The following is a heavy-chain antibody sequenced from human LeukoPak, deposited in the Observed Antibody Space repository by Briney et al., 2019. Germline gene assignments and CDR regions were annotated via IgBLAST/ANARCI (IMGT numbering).Heavy chain of an antibody. Sequence: GGSLRLSCAASGFTFSSYWMSWVRQAPGKGLEWVANIKQDGSEKYYVDSVKGRFTISRDNAKNSLYLQMNSLRAEDTAVYYCARHGLTGLAESHWFDPWGQGTLVTVSS. CDR3: ARHGLTGLAESHWFDP. D-gene: IGHD3/OR15-3a*01. CDR2: IKQDGSEK. CDR1: GFTFSSYW. V-gene: IGHV3-7*01. J-gene: IGHJ5*02.